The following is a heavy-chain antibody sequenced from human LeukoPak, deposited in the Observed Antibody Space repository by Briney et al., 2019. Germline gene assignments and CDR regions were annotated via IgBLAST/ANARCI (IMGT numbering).Heavy chain of an antibody. Sequence: GGSLRLSCAASGFTFSTYEMNWVRQAPGKGLEWVSYISSGGSTIYYADSVKGRFTISRDNAKNSLYLQMNSLRAADTAVYYCARIYDGGHWGQGTLVTVSS. CDR3: ARIYDGGH. CDR2: ISSGGSTI. CDR1: GFTFSTYE. J-gene: IGHJ4*02. D-gene: IGHD2/OR15-2a*01. V-gene: IGHV3-48*03.